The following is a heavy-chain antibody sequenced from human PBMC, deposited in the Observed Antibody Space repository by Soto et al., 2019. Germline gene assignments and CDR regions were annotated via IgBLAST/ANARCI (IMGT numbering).Heavy chain of an antibody. CDR3: TRDASRDSSARGWFDP. J-gene: IGHJ5*02. V-gene: IGHV3-74*01. CDR1: GFTFSSHW. CDR2: INTDGSTT. D-gene: IGHD6-13*01. Sequence: QARGSLRLSCTASGFTFSSHWMHWVRQAPGKGLVWVSRINTDGSTTNYTDALRGRFTISRDNAKNSLHLQMNSLRAEDTAVYYCTRDASRDSSARGWFDPWGPGTLVTVSS.